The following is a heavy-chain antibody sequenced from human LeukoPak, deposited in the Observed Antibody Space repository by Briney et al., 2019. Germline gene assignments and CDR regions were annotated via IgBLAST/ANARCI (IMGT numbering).Heavy chain of an antibody. V-gene: IGHV3-23*01. CDR3: AKDHQDAGDAFDI. CDR2: ISGSGGST. Sequence: GGSLRLSCAASGFTFSSYSMNWVRQAPGKGLEWVSAISGSGGSTYYADSVKGRFTISRDNSKNTLYLQMNSLRAEDTAVYYCAKDHQDAGDAFDIWGQGTMVTVSS. J-gene: IGHJ3*02. CDR1: GFTFSSYS.